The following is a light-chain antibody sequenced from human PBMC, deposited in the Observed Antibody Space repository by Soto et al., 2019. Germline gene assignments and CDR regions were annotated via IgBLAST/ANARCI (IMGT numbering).Light chain of an antibody. CDR2: AAS. CDR1: QSVSSN. CDR3: QQYNNWPV. Sequence: DIVMTQSPATLSVSPGERATLSCRASQSVSSNLAWYQQKPGQPPRLLIYAASTRATGIPARFSGSRSGTEFTLTISSLQSEDFAVYYCQQYNNWPVFGQGTKVEIK. V-gene: IGKV3-15*01. J-gene: IGKJ1*01.